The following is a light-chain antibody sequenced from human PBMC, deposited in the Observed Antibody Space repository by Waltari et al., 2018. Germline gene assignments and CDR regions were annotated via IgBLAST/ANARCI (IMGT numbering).Light chain of an antibody. CDR2: KAS. J-gene: IGKJ2*01. CDR3: QQYNTVTRAT. CDR1: QSISFW. V-gene: IGKV1-5*03. Sequence: DVHMTLSPSSLCASVGDRVTITRRSSQSISFWVAGSQQKRGKLSKPVISKASILESGVPSRFSGSGSGTEYSLTISSLQPDDFATYYCQQYNTVTRATFGQGTKLEI.